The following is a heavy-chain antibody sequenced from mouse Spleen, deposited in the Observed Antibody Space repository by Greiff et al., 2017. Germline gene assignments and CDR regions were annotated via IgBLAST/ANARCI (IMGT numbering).Heavy chain of an antibody. CDR1: GYTFTSYW. J-gene: IGHJ4*01. Sequence: QVQLQQPGAELVKPGASVKMSCKASGYTFTSYWITWVKQRPGQGLEWIGDIYPGSGSPNYNEKFKSKATLTVDTSSSTAYMQLSSLTSEDSAVYYCARADSSGMIVDYWGQGTSVTVSS. CDR2: IYPGSGSP. CDR3: ARADSSGMIVDY. V-gene: IGHV1-55*01. D-gene: IGHD3-2*01.